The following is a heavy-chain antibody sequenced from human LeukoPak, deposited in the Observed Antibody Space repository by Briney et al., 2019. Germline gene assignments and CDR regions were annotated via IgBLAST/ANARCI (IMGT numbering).Heavy chain of an antibody. CDR2: IYTSGST. J-gene: IGHJ5*02. V-gene: IGHV4-4*07. CDR3: ARAIPAARGYWFDP. CDR1: GGSISSYY. Sequence: SETLSLTCTVSGGSISSYYWSWIRQPAGKGLEWIGRIYTSGSTNYNSSLKSRVTMSVDTSKNQFSLKLSSVTAADTAVYYCARAIPAARGYWFDPWGQGTLVTVSS. D-gene: IGHD2-2*01.